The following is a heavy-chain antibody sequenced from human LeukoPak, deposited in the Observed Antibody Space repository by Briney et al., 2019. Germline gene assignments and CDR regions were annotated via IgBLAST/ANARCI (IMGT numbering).Heavy chain of an antibody. CDR3: ARVPLRSGHDFWSGSPGKGGYMDV. J-gene: IGHJ6*03. D-gene: IGHD3-3*01. V-gene: IGHV3-20*04. Sequence: GGSLRLSCAASGFTFDDYGMSWVRQAPGKGLEWVSGINWNCGSTGYADSVKGRFTISRDNAKNSLYLQMNSLRAEDTALYYCARVPLRSGHDFWSGSPGKGGYMDVWGKGTTVTVSS. CDR1: GFTFDDYG. CDR2: INWNCGST.